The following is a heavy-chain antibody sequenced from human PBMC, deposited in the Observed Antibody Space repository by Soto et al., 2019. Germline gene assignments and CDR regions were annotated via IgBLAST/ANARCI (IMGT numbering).Heavy chain of an antibody. CDR3: ARNRQSEPPEGYYYYGLDV. Sequence: PSETLSLTCSVSGGSISSGGYYWSWIRQHPGKGLEWIGHIYYSGTTYYTPSLKSRATISIGTSKISFSLILTSVTAADTAVYYCARNRQSEPPEGYYYYGLDVWGQGTTVTVS. J-gene: IGHJ6*02. CDR1: GGSISSGGYY. D-gene: IGHD1-26*01. V-gene: IGHV4-31*03. CDR2: IYYSGTT.